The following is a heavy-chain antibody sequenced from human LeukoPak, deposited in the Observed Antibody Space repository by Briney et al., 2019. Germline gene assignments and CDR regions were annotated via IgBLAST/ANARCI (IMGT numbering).Heavy chain of an antibody. V-gene: IGHV3-74*01. CDR3: ANGPTKDGYHYYFDY. CDR2: LNADGNSI. CDR1: GFTFSNYW. Sequence: GGSLRLSCAASGFTFSNYWMHWVRQAPGKGLVWVSRLNADGNSITYADSVRGRFTISRDNSKNTLSLQMNSLRAEDTAIYYCANGPTKDGYHYYFDYWGQGTLVTVSS. J-gene: IGHJ4*02. D-gene: IGHD5-24*01.